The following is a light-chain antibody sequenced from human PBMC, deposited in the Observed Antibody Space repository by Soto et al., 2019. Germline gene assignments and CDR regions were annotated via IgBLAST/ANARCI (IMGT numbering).Light chain of an antibody. J-gene: IGKJ1*01. CDR2: DAS. V-gene: IGKV3-15*01. CDR3: QQYNTFPRT. Sequence: DKVITQSPATLSVSPGERATLSGRASPSVGSTLAWYQQKPGQPPRLLIYDASTSATGIPARLRGSGPGTKFSLTISGLQSEDFAVYYWQQYNTFPRTFGQGTKADIK. CDR1: PSVGST.